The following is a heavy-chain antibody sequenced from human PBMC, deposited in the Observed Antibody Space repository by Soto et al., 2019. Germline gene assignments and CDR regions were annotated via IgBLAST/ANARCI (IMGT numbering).Heavy chain of an antibody. CDR3: ARVRYYGLGRSRFDY. D-gene: IGHD3-10*01. CDR2: INGANGKT. Sequence: GSVKVSCKTSGYTCSTFAIHWVRQAPGQRLEWMGWINGANGKTDYSQKFQGRVTITRDTSVRTAYMELSSLRSEDTAVYYCARVRYYGLGRSRFDYCG. J-gene: IGHJ4*01. V-gene: IGHV1-3*01. CDR1: GYTCSTFA.